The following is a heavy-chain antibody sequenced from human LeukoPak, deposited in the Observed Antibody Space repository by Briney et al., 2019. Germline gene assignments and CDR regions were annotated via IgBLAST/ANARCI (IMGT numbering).Heavy chain of an antibody. CDR3: ARWATSFDF. D-gene: IGHD6-6*01. Sequence: PGGSLRLSCAASGFNLSGYWMSWVRQAPGKGLEWVANIKQDGGDKYYADSVTGRFTISRDNAKNSLSLQMDNLRAEDTAVYYCARWATSFDFWGQGTLVTVSS. J-gene: IGHJ4*02. CDR2: IKQDGGDK. CDR1: GFNLSGYW. V-gene: IGHV3-7*01.